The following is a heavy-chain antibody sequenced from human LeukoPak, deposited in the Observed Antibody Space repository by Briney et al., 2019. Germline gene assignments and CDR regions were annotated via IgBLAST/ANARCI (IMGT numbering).Heavy chain of an antibody. CDR3: AKSAVVAALDY. J-gene: IGHJ4*02. Sequence: GGSLRLSCAASGFTFSSYAMHWVRQAPGKGLEWVSSISSSSSYIYYADSVKGRFTISRDNAKNSLYLQMNSLRAEDTALYYCAKSAVVAALDYWGQGTLVTVSS. CDR1: GFTFSSYA. V-gene: IGHV3-21*04. CDR2: ISSSSSYI. D-gene: IGHD2-15*01.